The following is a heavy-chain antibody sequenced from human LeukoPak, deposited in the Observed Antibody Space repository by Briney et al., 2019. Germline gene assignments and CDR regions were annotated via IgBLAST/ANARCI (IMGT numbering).Heavy chain of an antibody. CDR3: ARGSGYCSSTGCDLYFQH. V-gene: IGHV4-34*01. J-gene: IGHJ1*01. D-gene: IGHD2-2*01. Sequence: PSETLSLTCAVYGGSFSGYYWSWIRQPPGKGLEWIGEINHSGSTNYNPSLKSRVTISVDTSKNQFSLKLSSVTAADTAVYYCARGSGYCSSTGCDLYFQHWGQGTLVTASS. CDR1: GGSFSGYY. CDR2: INHSGST.